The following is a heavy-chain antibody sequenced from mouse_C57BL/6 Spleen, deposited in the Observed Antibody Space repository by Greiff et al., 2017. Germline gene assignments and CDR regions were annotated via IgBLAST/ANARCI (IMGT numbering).Heavy chain of an antibody. CDR1: GYTFTDYN. J-gene: IGHJ3*01. CDR2: INPNNGGT. V-gene: IGHV1-22*01. Sequence: EVQLQQSGPELVKPGASVKMSCKASGYTFTDYNMHWVKQSHGKSLEWIGYINPNNGGTSYNQKFKGKATLTVNKSSSTAYMELRSLTSEDSAVYYCARNAYYSNSFAYWGQGTLVTVSA. D-gene: IGHD2-5*01. CDR3: ARNAYYSNSFAY.